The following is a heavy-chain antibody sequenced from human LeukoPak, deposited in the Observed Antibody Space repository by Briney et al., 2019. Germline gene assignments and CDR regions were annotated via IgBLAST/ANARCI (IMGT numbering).Heavy chain of an antibody. J-gene: IGHJ4*02. CDR1: GFTFSSQP. D-gene: IGHD1-1*01. CDR3: VRPMTTTRNFEH. Sequence: PGGSLRLSCAASGFTFSSQPMHWVRQTPGKGLEWVALISFDGKNKLYGDSVIGRFTISRDNTKNTLFLQMNSLRAEDMGVYYCVRPMTTTRNFEHWGQGTLVTVSS. V-gene: IGHV3-30*03. CDR2: ISFDGKNK.